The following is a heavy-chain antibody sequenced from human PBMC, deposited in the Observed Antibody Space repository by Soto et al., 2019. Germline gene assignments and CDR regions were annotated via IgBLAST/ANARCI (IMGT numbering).Heavy chain of an antibody. Sequence: GGSLRLSCAASGFTFDDYAMHWVRQAPGKGLEWVSGISWNSGSIGYADSVKGRFTISRDNAKNSLYLQMNSLRAEDTALYYCVRIDSSGYSYYFDYWGQGTLVTAPQ. CDR3: VRIDSSGYSYYFDY. J-gene: IGHJ4*02. D-gene: IGHD3-22*01. CDR1: GFTFDDYA. V-gene: IGHV3-9*01. CDR2: ISWNSGSI.